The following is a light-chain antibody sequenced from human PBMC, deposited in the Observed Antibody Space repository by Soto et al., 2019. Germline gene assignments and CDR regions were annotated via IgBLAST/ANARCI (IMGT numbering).Light chain of an antibody. CDR2: DAV. V-gene: IGKV3D-20*01. J-gene: IGKJ1*01. CDR3: HQYGDSPRT. Sequence: EIVLTQSPGALSLSPGERATLSCGASQRVDNNYVAWYQQKPGLAPRLLIYDAVNRTTGIPHRFSGGGSGTPFTRTTSSLEPDDVAVYYCHQYGDSPRTFGQGTKVEIK. CDR1: QRVDNNY.